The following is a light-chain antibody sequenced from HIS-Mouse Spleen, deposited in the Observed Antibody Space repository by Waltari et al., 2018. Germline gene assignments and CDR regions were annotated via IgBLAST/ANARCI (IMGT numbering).Light chain of an antibody. CDR1: ALPKKY. CDR2: EDS. CDR3: YSTDSSGNHRV. Sequence: SYELTQPPSVSVSPGQTARITCSGDALPKKYAYWYQQKSGQAPVLVIYEDSKRPSGIPVRFSGSSSGTMATLTISGAQVEDEADYYCYSTDSSGNHRVFGGATKLTVL. J-gene: IGLJ2*01. V-gene: IGLV3-10*01.